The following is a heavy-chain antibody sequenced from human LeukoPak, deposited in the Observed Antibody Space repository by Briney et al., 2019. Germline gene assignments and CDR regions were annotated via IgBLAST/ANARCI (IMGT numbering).Heavy chain of an antibody. CDR2: IKQDESQK. CDR3: ARPLGYCSGGSCFPFDC. Sequence: GGSLRLSCSASGFTFSNYWMTWVRQAPGKGLEWVANIKQDESQKYYVDSVKGRFTISRDNAKSSLYLQMNGLRAEDTAIYYCARPLGYCSGGSCFPFDCWGQGTLVTVSS. CDR1: GFTFSNYW. J-gene: IGHJ4*02. D-gene: IGHD2-15*01. V-gene: IGHV3-7*01.